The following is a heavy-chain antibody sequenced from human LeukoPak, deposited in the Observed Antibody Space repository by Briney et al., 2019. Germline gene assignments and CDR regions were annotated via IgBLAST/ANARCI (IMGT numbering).Heavy chain of an antibody. CDR1: GFTFSSYG. V-gene: IGHV3-30*18. Sequence: GRSLRLSCAASGFTFSSYGMHWVRQPPGKGLEWVAVISYAGSNKYYADSVKGRFTISRDNSKNTLYLQMNSLRAEDTAVYFCAKDRGAAASYFDYWGQGTLVSVSS. CDR3: AKDRGAAASYFDY. CDR2: ISYAGSNK. J-gene: IGHJ4*02. D-gene: IGHD6-13*01.